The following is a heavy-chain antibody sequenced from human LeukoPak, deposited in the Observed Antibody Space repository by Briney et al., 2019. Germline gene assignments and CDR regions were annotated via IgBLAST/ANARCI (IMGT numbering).Heavy chain of an antibody. Sequence: GGSLRLSCAASGXTFSSYDMNWVRQAPGKGPEWVSYISTISSTKYYADSVKGRFTISRDNSKNTLYLQMNSLRAEDTAVYYCARVEMATLHYWGQGTLVTVSS. J-gene: IGHJ4*02. CDR2: ISTISSTK. D-gene: IGHD5-24*01. V-gene: IGHV3-48*01. CDR3: ARVEMATLHY. CDR1: GXTFSSYD.